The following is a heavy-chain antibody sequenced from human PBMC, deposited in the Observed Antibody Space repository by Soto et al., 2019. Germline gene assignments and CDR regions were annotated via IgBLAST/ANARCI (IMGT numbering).Heavy chain of an antibody. Sequence: EVQLLESGGGLVQPGGSLRLSCAASGFTFSSYAMTWVRQAPGKGLEWVSALSGSGVSTYNADSVKGRFTISRDNSKNGLQLQINSLRAEGTAVYYCSKGGGSKDNYETSGYYLYYYDAMDVWGQGTKVSVSS. CDR3: SKGGGSKDNYETSGYYLYYYDAMDV. CDR1: GFTFSSYA. D-gene: IGHD3-22*01. CDR2: LSGSGVST. V-gene: IGHV3-23*01. J-gene: IGHJ6*02.